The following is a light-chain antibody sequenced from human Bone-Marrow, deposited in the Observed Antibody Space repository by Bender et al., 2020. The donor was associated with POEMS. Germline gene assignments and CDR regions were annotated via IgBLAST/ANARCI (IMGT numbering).Light chain of an antibody. V-gene: IGLV1-40*01. Sequence: QSVLTQPPSMSGAPGQRVTISCTGSSSNIGEDHDVHWYQQLPGAAPKLVIYENNNRPTGIPDRFSGSKSGSAASLAITGLQAEDEGYYYCHSYDSNLSGSVFGGGTKLTVL. CDR1: SSNIGEDHD. CDR2: ENN. J-gene: IGLJ3*02. CDR3: HSYDSNLSGSV.